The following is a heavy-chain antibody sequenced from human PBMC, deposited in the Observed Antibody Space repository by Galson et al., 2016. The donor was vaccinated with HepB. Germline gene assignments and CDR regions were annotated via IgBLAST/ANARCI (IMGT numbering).Heavy chain of an antibody. CDR1: GGSISSSYY. Sequence: SETLSLTCTVSGGSISSSYYWGWIRQPPGKGLEWIGSMYYSGNTYYNPSLNSRVTISIDTSGNRFSLELASVTAADSAVYYCARDLQLERPLDAFDVWGHGTMITVSS. CDR3: ARDLQLERPLDAFDV. D-gene: IGHD1-1*01. V-gene: IGHV4-39*07. CDR2: MYYSGNT. J-gene: IGHJ3*01.